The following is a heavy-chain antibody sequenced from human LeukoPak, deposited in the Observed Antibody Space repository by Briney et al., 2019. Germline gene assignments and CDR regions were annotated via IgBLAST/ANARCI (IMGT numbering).Heavy chain of an antibody. J-gene: IGHJ5*02. CDR3: ARGVPAALRLARWFDP. CDR2: ISAYNGNT. CDR1: GYTFTSYG. Sequence: ASVKVSCKASGYTFTSYGISWVRQAPGQGLEWMGWISAYNGNTNYAQKLQGRVTVTTDTPTSTAYMELRSLRSDDTAVYYCARGVPAALRLARWFDPWGQGTLVTVSS. D-gene: IGHD2-2*02. V-gene: IGHV1-18*01.